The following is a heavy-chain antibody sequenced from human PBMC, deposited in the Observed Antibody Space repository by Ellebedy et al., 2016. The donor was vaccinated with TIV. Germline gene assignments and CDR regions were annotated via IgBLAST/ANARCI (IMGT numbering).Heavy chain of an antibody. CDR3: GRAPEPGYFAYYYYGMDV. V-gene: IGHV3-11*01. D-gene: IGHD3-9*01. CDR1: GFTFSDSY. CDR2: ITSSGSTI. J-gene: IGHJ6*02. Sequence: GESLKISCAGSGFTFSDSYMSWVRQAPGKGLEWVSYITSSGSTIYYADSVKGRFTVARDNAKNSLYLQMNSLRGDDTAVYYCGRAPEPGYFAYYYYGMDVWGQGTTVTVSS.